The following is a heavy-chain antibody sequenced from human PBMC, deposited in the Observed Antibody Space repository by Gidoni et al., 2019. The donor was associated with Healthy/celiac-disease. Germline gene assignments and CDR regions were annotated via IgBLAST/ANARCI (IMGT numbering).Heavy chain of an antibody. J-gene: IGHJ4*02. Sequence: QVQLVESGGGVVQPGRSLRLSCAASGFTFSSYAMHWVRQAPGKGLEWVAVISYDGSNKYYADSVKGRFTISRDNSKNTLYLQMNSLRAEDTAVYYCARARLVWSTTSSSFDYWGQGTLVTVSS. CDR1: GFTFSSYA. CDR3: ARARLVWSTTSSSFDY. V-gene: IGHV3-30-3*01. CDR2: ISYDGSNK. D-gene: IGHD1-26*01.